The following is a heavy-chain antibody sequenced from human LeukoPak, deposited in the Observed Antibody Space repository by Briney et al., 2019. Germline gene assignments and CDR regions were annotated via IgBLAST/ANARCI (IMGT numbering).Heavy chain of an antibody. CDR2: ISYDGSNK. CDR1: GFTFSSYA. Sequence: PGRSLRLSCAASGFTFSSYAMHWVRQAPGKGLEGVAVISYDGSNKYYADSVKGRFTISRDNSKNTLYLQMNSLRAEDTAVYYCARDMRQWLANNWFDPWGQGTLVTVSS. J-gene: IGHJ5*02. V-gene: IGHV3-30-3*01. CDR3: ARDMRQWLANNWFDP. D-gene: IGHD6-19*01.